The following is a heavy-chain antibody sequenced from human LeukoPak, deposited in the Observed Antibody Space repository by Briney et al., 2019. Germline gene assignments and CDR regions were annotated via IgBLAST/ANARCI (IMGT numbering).Heavy chain of an antibody. J-gene: IGHJ4*02. CDR1: GFTFSGYG. CDR2: LSYDGSNK. V-gene: IGHV3-33*01. Sequence: PGRSLRLSCAASGFTFSGYGIHWVRQAPGKGLEWVAFLSYDGSNKFYADSVKGRFTISRDNSETTLYLQMNSLRAEDTAAYYCARALYNNGWYYFDYWGQGTLVTVSS. D-gene: IGHD6-19*01. CDR3: ARALYNNGWYYFDY.